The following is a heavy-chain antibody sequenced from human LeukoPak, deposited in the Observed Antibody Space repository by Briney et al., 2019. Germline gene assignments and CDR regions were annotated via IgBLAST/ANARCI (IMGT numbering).Heavy chain of an antibody. J-gene: IGHJ4*02. CDR1: GYTFTSYY. D-gene: IGHD6-19*01. Sequence: ASVKVSCKASGYTFTSYYMHWVRQAPGQGLEWMGIINPSGGSTSYAQKFQGSVTMTRDTSTSTVYMELSSLRSEDTAVYYCARVQLPYSSGWSHFDYWGQGTLVTVSS. CDR3: ARVQLPYSSGWSHFDY. CDR2: INPSGGST. V-gene: IGHV1-46*01.